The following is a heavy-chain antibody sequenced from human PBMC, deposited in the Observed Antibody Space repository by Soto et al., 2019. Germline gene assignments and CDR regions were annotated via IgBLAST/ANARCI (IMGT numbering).Heavy chain of an antibody. J-gene: IGHJ4*02. V-gene: IGHV4-34*01. CDR3: ARDRPGYYDSSGYPAWAFDY. D-gene: IGHD3-22*01. Sequence: PSETLSLTCAVYGGSFSGYYWSWIRQPPGKGLEWIGEINHSGSTNYNPSLKSRVTISVDTSKNQFSLKLSSVTAADTAVFYCARDRPGYYDSSGYPAWAFDYWGQGTLVTVSS. CDR1: GGSFSGYY. CDR2: INHSGST.